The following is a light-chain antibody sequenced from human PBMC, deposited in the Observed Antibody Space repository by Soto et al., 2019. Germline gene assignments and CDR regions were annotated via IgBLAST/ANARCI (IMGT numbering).Light chain of an antibody. CDR1: SSDVGAYNF. J-gene: IGLJ1*01. CDR3: CSYAGSYPLV. V-gene: IGLV2-11*01. Sequence: QSVLTQPASVSGSPGQSITISCTGTSSDVGAYNFVSWHQQHPGKAPKLMIYDVDKRPSGVPGRFSGSKSGNTASLTISGLQAEDEADYYCCSYAGSYPLVFGTVTKVAVL. CDR2: DVD.